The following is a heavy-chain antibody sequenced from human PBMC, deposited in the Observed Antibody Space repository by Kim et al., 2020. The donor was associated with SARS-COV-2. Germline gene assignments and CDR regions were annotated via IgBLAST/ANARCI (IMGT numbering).Heavy chain of an antibody. Sequence: GGSLTLSCAASGFTFSGYAMNWVRQAPGKGLERVSAISGSGDSTYSADSVKGRFTMSRDNSKNTLYLQMNSLRAEDTAVYYCAKGSGTKSFDYWGQGTLVTVSS. V-gene: IGHV3-23*01. CDR2: ISGSGDST. D-gene: IGHD2-15*01. CDR3: AKGSGTKSFDY. J-gene: IGHJ4*02. CDR1: GFTFSGYA.